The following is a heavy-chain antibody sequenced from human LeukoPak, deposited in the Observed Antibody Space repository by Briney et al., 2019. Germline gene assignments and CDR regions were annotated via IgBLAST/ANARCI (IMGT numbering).Heavy chain of an antibody. J-gene: IGHJ4*02. CDR2: IIPIFGTA. CDR3: ARGLGGNFHPFDY. V-gene: IGHV1-69*13. Sequence: SVKVSCKASGGTFSSYAISWVRQAPGQGLEWMGGIIPIFGTANYAQKFQGRGTITADESTSTAYMELSSLRSEDTAVYYCARGLGGNFHPFDYWGQGTLVTVSS. CDR1: GGTFSSYA. D-gene: IGHD4-23*01.